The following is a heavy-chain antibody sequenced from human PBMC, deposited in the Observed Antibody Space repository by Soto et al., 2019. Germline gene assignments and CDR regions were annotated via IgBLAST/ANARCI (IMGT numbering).Heavy chain of an antibody. CDR2: INPNSGGT. CDR1: GYTFTGYY. V-gene: IGHV1-2*04. Sequence: QVPLVQSGAEVKKPGASVKVSCKASGYTFTGYYMHWVRQAPGQGLEWMGWINPNSGGTNYAQKFQGWVTMTRDTSISTAYMELSRLRSDDTAVYYCARDADSSGWRPFDYWGQGTLVTVSS. D-gene: IGHD6-19*01. J-gene: IGHJ4*02. CDR3: ARDADSSGWRPFDY.